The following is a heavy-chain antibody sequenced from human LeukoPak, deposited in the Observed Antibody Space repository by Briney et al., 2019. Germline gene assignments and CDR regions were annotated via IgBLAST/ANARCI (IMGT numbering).Heavy chain of an antibody. V-gene: IGHV4-59*01. J-gene: IGHJ4*02. CDR3: ARGAGFLYFDY. CDR1: GGSISSYY. Sequence: SETLSLTCTVSGGSISSYYWSWIRQPPGKGLEWIGYIYYSGITNYNPSLKSRVTISVDTSKNQFSLKLSSVTAADTAVYYCARGAGFLYFDYWGQGTLVTVSS. CDR2: IYYSGIT. D-gene: IGHD3-10*01.